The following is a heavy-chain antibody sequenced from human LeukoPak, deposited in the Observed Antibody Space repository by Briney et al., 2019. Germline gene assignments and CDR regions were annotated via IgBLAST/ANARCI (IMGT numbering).Heavy chain of an antibody. CDR3: AKENLRFLEWLPHRGGMDV. V-gene: IGHV3-9*01. CDR1: GFTFDDYA. Sequence: GRSLRLSCAASGFTFDDYAMHRVRQAPGKGLEWASGISWNSGSIGYADSVKGRFTISRDNAKNSLYLQMNSLRAEDTALYYCAKENLRFLEWLPHRGGMDVWGQGTTVTVSS. CDR2: ISWNSGSI. D-gene: IGHD3-3*01. J-gene: IGHJ6*02.